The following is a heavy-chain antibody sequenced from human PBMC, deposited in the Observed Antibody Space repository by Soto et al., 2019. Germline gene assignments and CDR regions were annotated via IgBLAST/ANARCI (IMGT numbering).Heavy chain of an antibody. J-gene: IGHJ4*02. CDR1: GYTFTSYG. D-gene: IGHD3-22*01. CDR3: ARPDYYDSSGYYNY. CDR2: ISAYNGNT. V-gene: IGHV1-18*01. Sequence: VASVKVSCKASGYTFTSYGISWVRQAPGQGLEWMGWISAYNGNTNYAQKLQGRVTMTTDTSTSTAYMELRSLRSDDTAVYYCARPDYYDSSGYYNYWGQGTLVTVSS.